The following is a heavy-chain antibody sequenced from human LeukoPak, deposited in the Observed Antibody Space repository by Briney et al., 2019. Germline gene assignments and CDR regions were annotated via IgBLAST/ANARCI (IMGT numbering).Heavy chain of an antibody. CDR1: GGSISSYY. Sequence: SETLSLTCTVSGGSISSYYWSWIRQPPGKGLEWIGYIYYSGSTNYNPSLKSRVTISVDTSKNQFSLKLSSVTAADTAVYYCARAGYDSSGYSSPYIDYWGQRTLVTVSS. CDR2: IYYSGST. CDR3: ARAGYDSSGYSSPYIDY. V-gene: IGHV4-59*01. D-gene: IGHD3-22*01. J-gene: IGHJ4*02.